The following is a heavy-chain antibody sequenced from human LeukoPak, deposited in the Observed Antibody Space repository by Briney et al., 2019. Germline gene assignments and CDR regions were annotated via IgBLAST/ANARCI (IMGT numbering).Heavy chain of an antibody. J-gene: IGHJ1*01. CDR3: ARDTYGDYVTGYFQH. V-gene: IGHV1-69*01. CDR1: GGTFSSYA. Sequence: SVKVSCKASGGTFSSYAISWVRQAPGQGLEWMGGIIPIFGTANYAQKFQGRVTITADESTSTAYMELSSLRSEDTAVYYCARDTYGDYVTGYFQHWGQGTLVTVSS. D-gene: IGHD4-17*01. CDR2: IIPIFGTA.